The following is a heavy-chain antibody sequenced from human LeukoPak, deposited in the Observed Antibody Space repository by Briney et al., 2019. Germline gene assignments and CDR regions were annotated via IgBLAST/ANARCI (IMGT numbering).Heavy chain of an antibody. CDR2: IYYSGST. D-gene: IGHD3-9*01. J-gene: IGHJ4*02. CDR3: ARVSNYLTGIDY. Sequence: SETLSLTCTVSGGSISSYYWSWIRQPPGKGLEWIGYIYYSGSTNYNPSLKSRVTISVDTSKNQFSLKLSSVTAADTAVYYCARVSNYLTGIDYWGQGTLVTVSS. CDR1: GGSISSYY. V-gene: IGHV4-59*01.